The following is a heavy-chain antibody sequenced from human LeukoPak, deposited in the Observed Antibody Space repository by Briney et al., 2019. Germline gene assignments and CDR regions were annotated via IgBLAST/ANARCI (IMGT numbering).Heavy chain of an antibody. CDR2: INTNTGNP. CDR1: GYTFTSYA. CDR3: ARDQSSSWSYYYYMDV. Sequence: ASVKVSCKASGYTFTSYAMNWVRQAPGQGLEWMGWINTNTGNPTYAQGFTGRFVFPLDTSVSTAYLQISSLKAEDTAVYYCARDQSSSWSYYYYMDVWGKGTTVTVSS. D-gene: IGHD6-13*01. J-gene: IGHJ6*03. V-gene: IGHV7-4-1*02.